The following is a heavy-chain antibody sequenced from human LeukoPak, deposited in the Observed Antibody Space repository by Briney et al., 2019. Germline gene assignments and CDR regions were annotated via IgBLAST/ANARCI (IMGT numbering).Heavy chain of an antibody. Sequence: GGSLILFCAASGFTFNSYAMSWVRQAPGKELEWVSVISGSGGSTYYADSVKGRFTISRDNAKNSLYLQMNSLRAEDTALYYCAKASGSSPLGAFDIWGQGTMVTVSS. J-gene: IGHJ3*02. CDR2: ISGSGGST. V-gene: IGHV3-23*01. CDR1: GFTFNSYA. D-gene: IGHD1-26*01. CDR3: AKASGSSPLGAFDI.